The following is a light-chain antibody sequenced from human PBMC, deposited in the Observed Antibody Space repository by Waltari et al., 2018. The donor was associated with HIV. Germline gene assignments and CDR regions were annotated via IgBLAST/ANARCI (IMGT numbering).Light chain of an antibody. CDR1: SSDVGGYNY. CDR2: EVT. V-gene: IGLV2-14*01. CDR3: SSYTSSNTVV. Sequence: QSALTQPASVSGSPGQSITISCPGTSSDVGGYNYVSWYQQHPGKAPKVMIYEVTNRPSGGSNRFSGSKSGNTASLTISGLQAEDEADYYCSSYTSSNTVVFGGGTKLTVL. J-gene: IGLJ2*01.